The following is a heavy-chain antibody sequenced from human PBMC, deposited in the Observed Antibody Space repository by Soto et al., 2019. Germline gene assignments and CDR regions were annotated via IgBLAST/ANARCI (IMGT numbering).Heavy chain of an antibody. V-gene: IGHV1-18*04. J-gene: IGHJ4*02. CDR1: GYTFTSYG. D-gene: IGHD6-6*01. CDR3: AREVPIEYSSSWKGFDY. Sequence: ASVKVSCKASGYTFTSYGISWVRQAPGQGLEWMGWISAYNGNTNYAQKLQGRVTMTTDTSTSTAYMELSSLRSDDTAVYYCAREVPIEYSSSWKGFDYWGQGTLVTVSS. CDR2: ISAYNGNT.